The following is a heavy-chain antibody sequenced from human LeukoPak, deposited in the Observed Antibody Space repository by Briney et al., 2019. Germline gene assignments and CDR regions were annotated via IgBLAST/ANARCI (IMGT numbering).Heavy chain of an antibody. D-gene: IGHD6-19*01. CDR3: ATGGSGLFDY. CDR2: FHTSGST. Sequence: SETLSLTCTVSGGSISSYYWSWIRQPAGKGLEWTGPFHTSGSTNYSPSLKSRVTMSVDTSKNQFSLKLSSVTAADTAVYYCATGGSGLFDYWGQGTLVTVSS. CDR1: GGSISSYY. V-gene: IGHV4-4*07. J-gene: IGHJ4*02.